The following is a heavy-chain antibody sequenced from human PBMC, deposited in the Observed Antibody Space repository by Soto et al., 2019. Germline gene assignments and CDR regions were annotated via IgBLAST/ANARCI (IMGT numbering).Heavy chain of an antibody. J-gene: IGHJ2*01. V-gene: IGHV3-30-3*01. CDR2: ISYDGSNK. Sequence: QVQLVESGGGVVQPGRSLRLSCAASGFTFSSYAMHWVRQAPGKGLEWVAVISYDGSNKYYADSVKGRLTISRDNSKNTLYLQMNSLRAEDTAVYYCARDGSLVTICGATDGYFDRWGRGTLVTVSS. CDR3: ARDGSLVTICGATDGYFDR. CDR1: GFTFSSYA. D-gene: IGHD3-3*01.